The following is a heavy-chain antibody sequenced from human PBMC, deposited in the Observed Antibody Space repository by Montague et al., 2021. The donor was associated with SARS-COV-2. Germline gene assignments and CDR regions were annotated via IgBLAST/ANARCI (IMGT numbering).Heavy chain of an antibody. CDR1: GFSLSTSGMC. Sequence: PALVKPTQTLTLTCTFSGFSLSTSGMCVSWIRQPPGKALEWLALIDWDDDKYYSTSLKTRLTISKDTSKNQVVLTMTNMDPVDPATYYCARIPVSGTAMDQYYYYYGMDVWGQGTTVTVSS. CDR2: IDWDDDK. D-gene: IGHD5-18*01. V-gene: IGHV2-70*01. CDR3: ARIPVSGTAMDQYYYYYGMDV. J-gene: IGHJ6*02.